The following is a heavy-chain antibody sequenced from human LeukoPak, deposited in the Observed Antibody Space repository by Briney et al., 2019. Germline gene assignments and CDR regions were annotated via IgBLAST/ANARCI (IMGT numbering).Heavy chain of an antibody. J-gene: IGHJ3*02. V-gene: IGHV4-59*12. D-gene: IGHD3-10*01. CDR1: GASISSKY. CDR2: IYYNGVT. CDR3: ARDKSRTYGSADAFDI. Sequence: PSETLSLTCTVSGASISSKYWSWIRQPPGKGLEWIAYIYYNGVTNYNPSLKSRVSVSVDTSKNQFSLKLSSVTAADTAVYYCARDKSRTYGSADAFDIWGQGTMVTVSS.